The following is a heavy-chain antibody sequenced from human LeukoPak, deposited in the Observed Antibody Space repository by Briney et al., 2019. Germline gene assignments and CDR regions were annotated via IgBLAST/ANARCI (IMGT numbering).Heavy chain of an antibody. V-gene: IGHV1-2*02. CDR3: ARTVTMVRGVIMTPSFDY. CDR1: GGTFSSYA. J-gene: IGHJ4*02. D-gene: IGHD3-10*01. CDR2: INPNSGGT. Sequence: ASVKVSCKASGGTFSSYAISWVRQAPGQGLEWMGWINPNSGGTNHAQKFQGRVTMTRDTSISTAYMELSRLRSDDTAVYYCARTVTMVRGVIMTPSFDYWGQGTLVTVSS.